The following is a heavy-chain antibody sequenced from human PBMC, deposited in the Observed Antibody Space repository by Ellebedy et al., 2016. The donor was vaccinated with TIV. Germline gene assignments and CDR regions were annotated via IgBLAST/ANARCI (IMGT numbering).Heavy chain of an antibody. Sequence: GESLKISCAASGFTFSSYAMHWVRQAPGKGLEWVAVISYDGSNKYYADSVKGRFTISRNNAKNSLYLQMNSLRAEDTAVYYCARDPPRRDYWGQGTLVTVSS. CDR1: GFTFSSYA. CDR3: ARDPPRRDY. J-gene: IGHJ4*02. CDR2: ISYDGSNK. V-gene: IGHV3-30-3*01.